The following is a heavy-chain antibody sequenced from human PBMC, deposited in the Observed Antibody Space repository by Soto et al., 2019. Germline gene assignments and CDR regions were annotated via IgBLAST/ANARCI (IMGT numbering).Heavy chain of an antibody. CDR3: ARSPYYDILTGYYNLGWFDP. V-gene: IGHV4-34*01. Sequence: SETLSLTCAIYCWSFSGYYSSWIRQPPGKGLEWIGEINHSGSTNYNPSLKSRVTISVDTSKNQFSLKLSSVTAADTAVYYCARSPYYDILTGYYNLGWFDPWGQGTLVTVSS. D-gene: IGHD3-9*01. J-gene: IGHJ5*02. CDR2: INHSGST. CDR1: CWSFSGYY.